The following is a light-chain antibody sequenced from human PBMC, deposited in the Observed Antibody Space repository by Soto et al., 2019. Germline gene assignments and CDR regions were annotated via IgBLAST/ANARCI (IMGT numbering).Light chain of an antibody. CDR2: DIY. CDR3: SSYADSVVV. J-gene: IGLJ2*01. Sequence: QSALTQPPSASRSPGQSVTISCTGTSSDVGGYNSVSWYQQHPGKAPKLMIYDIYKRPSGVPDRFSGSKSGNTASLTVSGLQAEDEADYYCSSYADSVVVFGGGTKLTVL. CDR1: SSDVGGYNS. V-gene: IGLV2-8*02.